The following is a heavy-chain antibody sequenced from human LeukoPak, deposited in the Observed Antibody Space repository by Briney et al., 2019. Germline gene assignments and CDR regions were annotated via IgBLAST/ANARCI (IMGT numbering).Heavy chain of an antibody. CDR1: GFYFSTYW. J-gene: IGHJ4*02. D-gene: IGHD3-10*01. CDR3: ARIGGSWSYSGPYFDH. V-gene: IGHV3-74*01. CDR2: ISTDGSVT. Sequence: GGSLKLSCAASGFYFSTYWMHWVRRAPGKGLVWVSRISTDGSVTSYADSVKGRFTSYRDNAKNTMDLQMNSLRAEDTAVYYCARIGGSWSYSGPYFDHWGQGTLV.